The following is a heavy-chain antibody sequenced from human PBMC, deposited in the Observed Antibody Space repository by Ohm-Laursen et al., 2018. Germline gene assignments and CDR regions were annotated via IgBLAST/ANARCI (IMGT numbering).Heavy chain of an antibody. CDR1: GFTFSSYS. D-gene: IGHD3-16*01. Sequence: SRRLSCAASGFTFSSYSMNWVRQAPGKGLEWVSSISSSSSYIYYADSVKGRFTISRDNAKNSLYLQMNSLRAEDTAVYYCARDNFRRSNLGYWGQGTLVTVSS. V-gene: IGHV3-21*01. CDR3: ARDNFRRSNLGY. J-gene: IGHJ4*02. CDR2: ISSSSSYI.